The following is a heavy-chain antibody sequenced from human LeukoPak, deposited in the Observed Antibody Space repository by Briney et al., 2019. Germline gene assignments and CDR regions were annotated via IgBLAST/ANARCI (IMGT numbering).Heavy chain of an antibody. CDR1: GFTFSSHW. D-gene: IGHD2-15*01. Sequence: GGSLRLSCAASGFTFSSHWMHWVRQAPGKGLVWVSRINSDGSSTSYADSVKGRFTISRDNAKNTLYLQMNSLRAEDTAVYYCARDLGYCSGGSCYPAFDIWGQGTMVTVSS. V-gene: IGHV3-74*01. J-gene: IGHJ3*02. CDR3: ARDLGYCSGGSCYPAFDI. CDR2: INSDGSST.